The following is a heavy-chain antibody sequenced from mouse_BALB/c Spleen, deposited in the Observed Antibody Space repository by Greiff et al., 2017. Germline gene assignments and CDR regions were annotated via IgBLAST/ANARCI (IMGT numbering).Heavy chain of an antibody. CDR3: TREGSDYDFDY. J-gene: IGHJ2*01. CDR2: IRLKSNNYAT. V-gene: IGHV6-6*02. Sequence: DVKLQESGGGLVQPGGSMKLSCVASGFTFSNYWMNWVRQSPEKGLEWVAEIRLKSNNYATHYAESVKGRFTISRDDSKSSVYLQMNNLRAEDTGIYYCTREGSDYDFDYWGQGTTLTVSS. D-gene: IGHD2-4*01. CDR1: GFTFSNYW.